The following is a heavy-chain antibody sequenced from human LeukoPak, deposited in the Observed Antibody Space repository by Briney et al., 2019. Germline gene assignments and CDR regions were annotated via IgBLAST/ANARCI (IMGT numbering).Heavy chain of an antibody. CDR2: IYYSGST. Sequence: SETLSLTCTVSGGSISSYYWSWIRQPPRKGLEWVGYIYYSGSTNYNPSLKSRVTISVDTSKNQFSLKLSSVTAADTAVYYCARHSSGWSKYYYYYGMDVWGQGTTVTVSS. D-gene: IGHD6-19*01. CDR1: GGSISSYY. V-gene: IGHV4-59*08. J-gene: IGHJ6*02. CDR3: ARHSSGWSKYYYYYGMDV.